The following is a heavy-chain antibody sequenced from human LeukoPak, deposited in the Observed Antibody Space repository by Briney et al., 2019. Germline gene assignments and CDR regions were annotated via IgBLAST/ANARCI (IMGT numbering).Heavy chain of an antibody. V-gene: IGHV1-2*02. D-gene: IGHD3-16*01. Sequence: GASVKVSCKASGYTFTSYPMHWVRQAPGQGLEWMGWINPNSGGTNYAQTFQGRVTMTRDTSISTAYMELSRLISDDTAVYYCARGWGENKYDYWGQGTLVTASS. J-gene: IGHJ4*02. CDR2: INPNSGGT. CDR3: ARGWGENKYDY. CDR1: GYTFTSYP.